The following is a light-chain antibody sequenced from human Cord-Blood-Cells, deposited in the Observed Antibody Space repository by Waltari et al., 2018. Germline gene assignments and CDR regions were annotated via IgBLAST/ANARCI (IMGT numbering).Light chain of an antibody. V-gene: IGLV2-14*01. Sequence: QSALTQPASVSGSPGQSITISCTGTSSDVGGYNYVSWYQQHPGKPPKRMIYDVSKAPAGVSKLFSGSKCGHTDSLNNSGLQAEDEDDYDCSSYTSSSTLVFGGGTKLTVL. CDR2: DVS. J-gene: IGLJ3*02. CDR1: SSDVGGYNY. CDR3: SSYTSSSTLV.